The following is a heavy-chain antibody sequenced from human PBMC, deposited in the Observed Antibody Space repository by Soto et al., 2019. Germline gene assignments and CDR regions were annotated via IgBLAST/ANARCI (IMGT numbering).Heavy chain of an antibody. Sequence: TSETLSLTCTVSGGSISSYYWSWIRQPPGKGLEWIGYIYYSGSTNYNPSLKSRVTISVDTSKNQFSLKLSSVTAADTAVYYCARDAIAVAGDYYFDYWGQGTLVTVSS. CDR1: GGSISSYY. V-gene: IGHV4-59*01. CDR3: ARDAIAVAGDYYFDY. CDR2: IYYSGST. J-gene: IGHJ4*02. D-gene: IGHD6-19*01.